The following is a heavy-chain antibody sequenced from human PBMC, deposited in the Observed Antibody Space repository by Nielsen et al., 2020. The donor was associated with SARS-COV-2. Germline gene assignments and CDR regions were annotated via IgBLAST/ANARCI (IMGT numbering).Heavy chain of an antibody. J-gene: IGHJ4*01. CDR1: GYTFTSYG. D-gene: IGHD3-3*01. CDR3: ARVYERITIFRVVRYFYY. CDR2: ISTYNGNT. V-gene: IGHV1-18*04. Sequence: ASVKVSCKASGYTFTSYGISWVRQATGQGLEWMGWISTYNGNTNYAQKLQGRVTMTTDTSTSTAYMDLRSLRSDDTTVYYCARVYERITIFRVVRYFYYWGHGTLVTVSS.